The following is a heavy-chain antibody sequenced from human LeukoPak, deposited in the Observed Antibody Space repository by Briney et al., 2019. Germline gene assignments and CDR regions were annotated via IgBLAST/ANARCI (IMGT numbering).Heavy chain of an antibody. V-gene: IGHV4-39*01. CDR2: IYSSGST. J-gene: IGHJ4*02. CDR3: ASCEFWSGYFDY. Sequence: SETLSLTCTVSGGSISSNAYYWAWIRQPPGKGLEWIGSIYSSGSTYYNPSLKSRVTISVDTSKNQFSLKLSSVTAADTAVYYCASCEFWSGYFDYWGQGTLVTVSS. D-gene: IGHD3-3*01. CDR1: GGSISSNAYY.